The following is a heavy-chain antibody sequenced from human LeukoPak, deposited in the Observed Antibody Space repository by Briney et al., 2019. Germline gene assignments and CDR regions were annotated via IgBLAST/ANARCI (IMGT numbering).Heavy chain of an antibody. J-gene: IGHJ4*02. Sequence: GGSLRLSCAASGFTFSSYGMSWVRQAPGKGLEWVSAISGSGGSTYYADSVKGRFTISRDNSKNTLYLQMNSLRAEDTAVYYCAKDQLFRGGGPFDYWGQGTLVTVSS. D-gene: IGHD3-10*01. CDR1: GFTFSSYG. V-gene: IGHV3-23*01. CDR3: AKDQLFRGGGPFDY. CDR2: ISGSGGST.